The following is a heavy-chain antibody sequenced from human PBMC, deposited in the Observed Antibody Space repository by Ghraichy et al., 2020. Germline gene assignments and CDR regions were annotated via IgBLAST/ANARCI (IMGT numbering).Heavy chain of an antibody. J-gene: IGHJ4*02. D-gene: IGHD4-17*01. CDR1: GYTFTGYH. Sequence: ASVKVSCKTSGYTFTGYHMHWVRQAPGQGLKWMAIINPSGGSTSYAQKFQGRVTVTRDRSTSTVYMELSSLRIEDTAVYYCARGLGDFDHWGQGTLVTVSS. CDR2: INPSGGST. CDR3: ARGLGDFDH. V-gene: IGHV1-46*01.